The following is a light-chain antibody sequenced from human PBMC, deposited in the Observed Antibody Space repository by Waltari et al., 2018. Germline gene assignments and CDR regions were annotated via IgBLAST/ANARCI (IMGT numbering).Light chain of an antibody. CDR1: SGHSSNI. Sequence: QLVLTQSPSASASLGASAKLTCTLSSGHSSNIIPWHQQQPEKGPRYLMKVNSDGSHSKGDEIPDRFPGSSSGAERYLTISSLQSEDEADYYCQTGGHGTWVFGGGTKLTVL. CDR3: QTGGHGTWV. J-gene: IGLJ3*02. V-gene: IGLV4-69*01. CDR2: VNSDGSH.